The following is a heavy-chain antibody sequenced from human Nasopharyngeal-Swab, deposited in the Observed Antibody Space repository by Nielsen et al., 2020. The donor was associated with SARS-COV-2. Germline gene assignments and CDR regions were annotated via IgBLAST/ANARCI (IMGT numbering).Heavy chain of an antibody. CDR1: GGSISSYY. V-gene: IGHV4-59*08. CDR3: ARLKTTVVTPGWFDP. Sequence: ESLKISCTVSGGSISSYYWSWIRQPPGKGLEWIGYIYYSGNTNYNPSLKSRVTISVDTSKNQFSLKLSSVTAADTAVYYCARLKTTVVTPGWFDPWGQGTLVTVSS. D-gene: IGHD4-23*01. J-gene: IGHJ5*02. CDR2: IYYSGNT.